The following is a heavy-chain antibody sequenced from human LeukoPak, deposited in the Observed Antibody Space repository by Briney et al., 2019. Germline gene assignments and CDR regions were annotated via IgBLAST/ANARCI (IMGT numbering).Heavy chain of an antibody. CDR1: GGSISRSSYY. D-gene: IGHD5-18*01. V-gene: IGHV4-39*01. CDR3: ASGSIHAHWFDA. J-gene: IGHJ5*02. Sequence: SDTLSLICTVSGGSISRSSYYWGWIPQPPGKGLERIGSIYYSRSTYYNPSVKSRVTISVDTSKNQLSLKLRSVTAADTAVYYCASGSIHAHWFDAWGQGTLVTVSS. CDR2: IYYSRST.